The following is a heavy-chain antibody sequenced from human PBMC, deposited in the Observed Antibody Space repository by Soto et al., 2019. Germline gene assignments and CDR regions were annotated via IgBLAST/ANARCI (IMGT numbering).Heavy chain of an antibody. CDR1: GFTFSSYT. D-gene: IGHD6-19*01. CDR3: ARAGHSSGRYRGNGYYYYGMDV. CDR2: ISSSSNYI. V-gene: IGHV3-21*01. Sequence: PGGSLRLSCAASGFTFSSYTMNWVRQAPGKGLEWVSSISSSSNYISYADSVKGRFTISRDNAKNSLYLQMNSLRAEDTAVYFCARAGHSSGRYRGNGYYYYGMDVWGQGTTVTVSS. J-gene: IGHJ6*02.